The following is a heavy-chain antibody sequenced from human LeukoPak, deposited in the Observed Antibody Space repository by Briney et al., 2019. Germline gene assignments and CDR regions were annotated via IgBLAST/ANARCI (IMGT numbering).Heavy chain of an antibody. V-gene: IGHV3-53*01. CDR1: GFTDRSNY. CDR3: ARVTGGYYLYY. CDR2: IYSGGST. Sequence: GGSLRLSCAASGFTDRSNYMSWLRQAPGKGLEWVSVIYSGGSTYYADSVKGRFTISRDNSKNTLYLQMNSLRAEDTAVYYCARVTGGYYLYYWGQGTLVTVSS. J-gene: IGHJ4*02.